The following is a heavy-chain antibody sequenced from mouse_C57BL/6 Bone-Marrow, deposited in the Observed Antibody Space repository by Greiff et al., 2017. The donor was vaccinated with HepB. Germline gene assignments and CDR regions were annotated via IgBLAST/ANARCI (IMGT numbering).Heavy chain of an antibody. D-gene: IGHD4-1*02. CDR3: ARFQLGYAMDY. Sequence: VQLQQPGAELVMPGASVKLSCKASGYTFTSYWMHWVKQRPGQGLEWIGEIDPSDSYTNYNQKFKGKSTLTVDKSSSTAYMQLSSLTSEDSAVYYCARFQLGYAMDYWGQGTSVTVSS. CDR1: GYTFTSYW. CDR2: IDPSDSYT. V-gene: IGHV1-69*01. J-gene: IGHJ4*01.